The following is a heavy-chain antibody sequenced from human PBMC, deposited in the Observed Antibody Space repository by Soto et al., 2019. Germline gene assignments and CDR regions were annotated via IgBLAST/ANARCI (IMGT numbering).Heavy chain of an antibody. J-gene: IGHJ4*02. CDR1: GFTFSSYA. D-gene: IGHD1-26*01. CDR2: ISYDGSNK. CDR3: ARDLTVVGATDYIGYFDY. V-gene: IGHV3-30-3*01. Sequence: GGSLRLSCAASGFTFSSYAMHWVRQAPGKGLEWVAVISYDGSNKYYADSVKGRFTISRDNSKNTLYLQMNSLRAEDTAVYYCARDLTVVGATDYIGYFDYWGQGTLVTVSS.